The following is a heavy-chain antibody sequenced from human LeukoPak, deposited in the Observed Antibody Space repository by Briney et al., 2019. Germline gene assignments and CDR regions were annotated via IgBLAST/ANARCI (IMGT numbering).Heavy chain of an antibody. CDR2: INHSGST. CDR1: C. Sequence: CWSWIRQPPGKGLEWIGEINHSGSTNYNPSLKSRVTISVDTSKNQFSLKLSSVTAADTAVYYCASVTTYYYYGMDVWGQGTTVTVSS. J-gene: IGHJ6*02. CDR3: ASVTTYYYYGMDV. D-gene: IGHD1-1*01. V-gene: IGHV4-34*01.